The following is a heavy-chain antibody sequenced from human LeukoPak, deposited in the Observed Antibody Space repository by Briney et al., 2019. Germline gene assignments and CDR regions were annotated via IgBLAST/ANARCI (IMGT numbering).Heavy chain of an antibody. D-gene: IGHD6-13*01. CDR2: IYYSGST. Sequence: PSETLSLTCTVSGGSISSSSYYWGWIRQPPGKGLEWIGSIYYSGSTYYNPSLKSRVTISVDTSKNQFSLKLSSVTAADTAVYYCARHSSSWPNDAFDIWGQGTMVTVSS. CDR1: GGSISSSSYY. CDR3: ARHSSSWPNDAFDI. J-gene: IGHJ3*02. V-gene: IGHV4-39*01.